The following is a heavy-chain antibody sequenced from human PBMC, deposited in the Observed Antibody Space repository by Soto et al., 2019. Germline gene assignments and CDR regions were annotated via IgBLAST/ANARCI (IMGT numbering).Heavy chain of an antibody. J-gene: IGHJ3*02. CDR2: ISQDGNIK. CDR3: FRNLATSGYHDYFDI. Sequence: QVQLVESGGSVVQPGRSLRLSCAASGFLFSSYVIHWVRQAPGKGLEWVAVISQDGNIKYYADSVKGRFTISRDNSKNTLYLQMDSLKSEDTAVYYCFRNLATSGYHDYFDIWGHWTMVTV. D-gene: IGHD6-13*01. V-gene: IGHV3-30-3*01. CDR1: GFLFSSYV.